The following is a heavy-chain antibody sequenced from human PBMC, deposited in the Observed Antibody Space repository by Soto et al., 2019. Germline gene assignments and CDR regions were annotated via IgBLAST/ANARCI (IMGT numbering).Heavy chain of an antibody. CDR3: ARDYVFASDI. J-gene: IGHJ3*02. CDR1: GFAFRRYS. CDR2: ISGDSRAI. Sequence: GGSLRLSCAASGFAFRRYSMNWVRQAPGKGLEWVSYISGDSRAIYYADSVKGRFTISRDNAKNSLYLQMNSLRAEDTAVYYCARDYVFASDIWGQGTMVTVSS. D-gene: IGHD3-10*02. V-gene: IGHV3-48*01.